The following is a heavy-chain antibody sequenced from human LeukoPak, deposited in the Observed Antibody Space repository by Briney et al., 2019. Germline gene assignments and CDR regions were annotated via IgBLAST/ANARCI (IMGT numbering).Heavy chain of an antibody. J-gene: IGHJ4*02. CDR2: INPSGGST. V-gene: IGHV1-46*01. Sequence: ASVKVSCKASGYTFTSYYMHWVRQAPGQGLEWMGIINPSGGSTSYAQKFQGRVTITADESTSTAYMELSSLRSEDTAVYYCARELAGSYGYWGQGTLVTVSS. D-gene: IGHD3-10*01. CDR3: ARELAGSYGY. CDR1: GYTFTSYY.